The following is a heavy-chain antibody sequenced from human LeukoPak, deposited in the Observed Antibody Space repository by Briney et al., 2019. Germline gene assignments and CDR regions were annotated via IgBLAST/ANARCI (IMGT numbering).Heavy chain of an antibody. Sequence: GASVKVSCKTSGYIFTTYAIHWVRQAPGRGLEWMGLINADDGNTRYSQRFQGRVTITRDTSANTAYMELSSLRFEDTAVYYCARGIVVKPSANWFDPWGQGTPVTVYS. V-gene: IGHV1-3*01. J-gene: IGHJ5*02. D-gene: IGHD2-2*01. CDR2: INADDGNT. CDR3: ARGIVVKPSANWFDP. CDR1: GYIFTTYA.